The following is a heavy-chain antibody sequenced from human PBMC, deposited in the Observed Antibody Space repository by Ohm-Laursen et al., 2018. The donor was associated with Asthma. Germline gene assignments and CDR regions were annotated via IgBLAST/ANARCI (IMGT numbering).Heavy chain of an antibody. J-gene: IGHJ4*02. CDR3: ARVSGSTSSFDS. CDR2: VNPNSGNT. D-gene: IGHD6-6*01. V-gene: IGHV1-8*01. CDR1: GYTFISYD. Sequence: GASVKVSCKASGYTFISYDINWVRQAPGQGLEWMGWVNPNSGNTDYAQRFQGRVTMTRNTTINTAYMELTSLRFEDTAVYYCARVSGSTSSFDSWGQGTPVTVSS.